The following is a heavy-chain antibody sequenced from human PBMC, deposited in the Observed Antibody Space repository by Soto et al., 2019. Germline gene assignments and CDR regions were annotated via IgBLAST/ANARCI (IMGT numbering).Heavy chain of an antibody. J-gene: IGHJ3*02. CDR1: GYTFTHYA. D-gene: IGHD2-8*01. CDR2: INTDNGNT. V-gene: IGHV1-3*04. Sequence: QVQLVQSGAEVKQPGASVKVSCKSSGYTFTHYAMHWARQAPGQGLEWLGWINTDNGNTAFSQKFQGRVSITMDTSASTAYVELSSLISEDTAVYYCARQGDSRILRDTFDIWGQGTLVTVAS. CDR3: ARQGDSRILRDTFDI.